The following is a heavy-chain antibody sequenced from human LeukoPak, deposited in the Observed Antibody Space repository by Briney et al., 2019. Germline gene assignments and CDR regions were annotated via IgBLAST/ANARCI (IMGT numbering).Heavy chain of an antibody. J-gene: IGHJ4*02. CDR2: IGIDSGNT. Sequence: GGSLRLSCAASGFTFSDYSMNWVRQAPGKGLEWISYIGIDSGNTNNANSVKGRFTISGDKARNSLYLQINSLRVEATAVYYLARDYKYAFDNWGQGTRVTVSS. CDR1: GFTFSDYS. D-gene: IGHD5-24*01. V-gene: IGHV3-48*01. CDR3: ARDYKYAFDN.